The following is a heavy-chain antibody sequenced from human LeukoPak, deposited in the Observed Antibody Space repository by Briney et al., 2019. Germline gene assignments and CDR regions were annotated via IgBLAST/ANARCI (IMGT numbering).Heavy chain of an antibody. J-gene: IGHJ3*02. CDR1: GFTFSSYA. D-gene: IGHD5-24*01. CDR2: ISYDGSNK. V-gene: IGHV3-30*04. CDR3: ARDQEDGYNSYHGAFDI. Sequence: GRSLRLSCAASGFTFSSYAMHWVRQAPGKGLEWVAVISYDGSNKYYADSVKGRFTISRDNSKNTLYLQMNSLRAEDTAVYYCARDQEDGYNSYHGAFDIWGQGTMVTVSS.